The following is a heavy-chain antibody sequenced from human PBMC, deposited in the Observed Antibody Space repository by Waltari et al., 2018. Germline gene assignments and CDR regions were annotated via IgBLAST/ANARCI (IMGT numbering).Heavy chain of an antibody. CDR1: GFTFSSYS. V-gene: IGHV3-48*04. CDR3: ARERADSSRLGFDP. D-gene: IGHD3-22*01. J-gene: IGHJ5*02. CDR2: ISSSSSTI. Sequence: EVQLVESGGGLVQPGGSLRLSCAASGFTFSSYSMNWVCQAPGKGLEWVSYISSSSSTIYYADSVKGRFTISRDNAKNSLYLQMNSLRAEDTAVYYCARERADSSRLGFDPWGQGTLVTVSS.